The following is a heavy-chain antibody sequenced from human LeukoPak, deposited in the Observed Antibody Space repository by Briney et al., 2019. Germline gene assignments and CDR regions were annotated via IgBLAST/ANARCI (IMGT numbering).Heavy chain of an antibody. D-gene: IGHD3-10*01. J-gene: IGHJ4*02. Sequence: SGTLSLTCAVYGESFSGYYWSWIRQPPGKGLEWIGEINHSGSTNYNPSLKSRVTISVDTSKNQFSLKLSSVTAADTAVYYCARGLGAYYYGSGSYLSLWGQGTLVTVSS. V-gene: IGHV4-34*01. CDR1: GESFSGYY. CDR3: ARGLGAYYYGSGSYLSL. CDR2: INHSGST.